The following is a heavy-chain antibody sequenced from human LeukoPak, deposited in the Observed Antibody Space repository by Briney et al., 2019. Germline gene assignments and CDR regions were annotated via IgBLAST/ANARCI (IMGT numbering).Heavy chain of an antibody. Sequence: GGSLRLSCAASGFSFNSYGMSWVRQTPGKGLEWVSVISASGVSTYYADSVKGRFTISRDNSKNTLYLQMNSLRAEDTAVYYCAKDRDGSGTNWFDPWGQGTQVTVSS. D-gene: IGHD3-10*01. J-gene: IGHJ5*02. V-gene: IGHV3-23*01. CDR1: GFSFNSYG. CDR3: AKDRDGSGTNWFDP. CDR2: ISASGVST.